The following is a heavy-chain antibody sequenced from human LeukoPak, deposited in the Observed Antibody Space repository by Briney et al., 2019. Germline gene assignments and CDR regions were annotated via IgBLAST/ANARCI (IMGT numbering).Heavy chain of an antibody. CDR1: GYTFTNYP. J-gene: IGHJ4*02. V-gene: IGHV1-18*01. D-gene: IGHD2-15*01. CDR2: ISAYNGNT. CDR3: ARALGYCSGGSCYLVPEFDY. Sequence: ASVKVSCKASGYTFTNYPMNWVRQAPGQGLEWMGWISAYNGNTNYAQKLQGRVTMTTDTSTSTAYMELRSLRSDDTAVYYCARALGYCSGGSCYLVPEFDYWGQGTLVTVSS.